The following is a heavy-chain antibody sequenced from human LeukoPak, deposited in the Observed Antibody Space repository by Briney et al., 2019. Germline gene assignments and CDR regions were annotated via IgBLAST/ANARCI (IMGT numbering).Heavy chain of an antibody. V-gene: IGHV4-34*01. D-gene: IGHD6-6*01. CDR3: AEGVFRIAARPGYFDY. Sequence: SETLSLTCAIYGGSFSAYYWNWIRQPPGKGLEWIGEINHSGSTNYNPSLKSRVTISVDTSKNQFSLKLSSVTAADTAVYYCAEGVFRIAARPGYFDYWGQGTLVTVSS. CDR2: INHSGST. CDR1: GGSFSAYY. J-gene: IGHJ4*02.